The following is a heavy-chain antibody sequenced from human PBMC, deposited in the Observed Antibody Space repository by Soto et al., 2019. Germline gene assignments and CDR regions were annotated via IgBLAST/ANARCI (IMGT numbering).Heavy chain of an antibody. V-gene: IGHV1-18*01. CDR3: ARDVPIISGTSRYGMDV. D-gene: IGHD1-20*01. CDR2: ISAYNGNT. J-gene: IGHJ6*02. Sequence: ASVEVSCKASGYTFTSYGISWVRQAPGQGLEWMGWISAYNGNTNSAQRLQGRVTMTTDTSTSTAYMELRSLRSDDTALYYCARDVPIISGTSRYGMDVWGQGTTVTVSS. CDR1: GYTFTSYG.